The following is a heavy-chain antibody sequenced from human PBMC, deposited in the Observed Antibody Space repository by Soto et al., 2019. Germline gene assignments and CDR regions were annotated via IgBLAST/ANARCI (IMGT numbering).Heavy chain of an antibody. D-gene: IGHD3-10*01. CDR3: ARVRSGMVRGGIDY. J-gene: IGHJ4*02. Sequence: KTSETLSLTCAVYGGSSSGYYCSWIRPPQGKGLEWIGEINHSGSTNYNPSHKSRVTISVDTSKNQFSLKPSSVTAADTAVYYCARVRSGMVRGGIDYWGQGTLVTVSS. CDR1: GGSSSGYY. V-gene: IGHV4-34*01. CDR2: INHSGST.